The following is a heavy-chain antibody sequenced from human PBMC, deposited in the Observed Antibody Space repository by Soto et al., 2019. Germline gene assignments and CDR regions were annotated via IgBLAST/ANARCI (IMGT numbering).Heavy chain of an antibody. CDR2: IDISGSAI. V-gene: IGHV3-48*03. J-gene: IGHJ4*02. CDR3: AIGDASGY. Sequence: EVQLVESGGGFVQPGGSLRLSCVASGFTFSSYEINWVRQAPGKGLQWVSYIDISGSAIYYADSVKGRFTISRDNAKNSLYLQMNSLRAEDTALYYCAIGDASGYWGQGTLVTVSS. CDR1: GFTFSSYE. D-gene: IGHD2-2*01.